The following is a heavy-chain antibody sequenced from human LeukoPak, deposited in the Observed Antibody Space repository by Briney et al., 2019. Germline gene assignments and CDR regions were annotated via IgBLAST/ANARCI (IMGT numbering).Heavy chain of an antibody. CDR3: ARLMVRGVIRPYYYYYMDV. Sequence: SETLSLTCTVSGGSISSSNYYWSWIRQPPGKGLEWIGEINHSGSTNYNPSLKSRVTISVDTSKNQFSLKLSSVTAADTAVYYCARLMVRGVIRPYYYYYMDVWGKGTTVTISS. CDR2: INHSGST. D-gene: IGHD3-10*01. V-gene: IGHV4-39*07. CDR1: GGSISSSNYY. J-gene: IGHJ6*03.